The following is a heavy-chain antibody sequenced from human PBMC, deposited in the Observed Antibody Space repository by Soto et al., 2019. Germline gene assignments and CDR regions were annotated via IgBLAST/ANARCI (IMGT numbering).Heavy chain of an antibody. D-gene: IGHD3-10*01. Sequence: SVKVSCKASGGTFSSYAISWVRQAPGQGLEWMGGIIPIFGTANYAQKFQGRVTITADESTSTAYMELSSLRSEDTAVYYCARIRITMVRGVITTYYYGMDVWGQGTTVTVS. J-gene: IGHJ6*02. V-gene: IGHV1-69*13. CDR2: IIPIFGTA. CDR3: ARIRITMVRGVITTYYYGMDV. CDR1: GGTFSSYA.